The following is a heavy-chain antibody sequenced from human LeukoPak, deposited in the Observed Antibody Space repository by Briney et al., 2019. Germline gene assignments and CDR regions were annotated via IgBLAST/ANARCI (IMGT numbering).Heavy chain of an antibody. CDR3: ARDANSGYEWGPFGP. D-gene: IGHD5-12*01. J-gene: IGHJ5*02. Sequence: SQTLSLTCAIAGDTVSSNSASWNWIRQSPSRGLEWLGRTYYRSKWSHDYAPSVESRININPDTSNNRFSLQLNSVTPEDTAVYYCARDANSGYEWGPFGPWGQGTLVTVSS. V-gene: IGHV6-1*01. CDR2: TYYRSKWSH. CDR1: GDTVSSNSAS.